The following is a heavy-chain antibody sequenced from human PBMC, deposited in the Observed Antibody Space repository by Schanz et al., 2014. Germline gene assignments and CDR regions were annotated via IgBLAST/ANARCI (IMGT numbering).Heavy chain of an antibody. CDR2: VYYTGST. D-gene: IGHD3-10*02. CDR3: ARDKVTTLGYYGMDV. Sequence: QVQLQQWGAGLLKASETLSLTCAVYGGSSSDCYWSWIRQPPGKGLEWIGYVYYTGSTTYNPSLKRRVTISVVPSKRQFSLKLSSVTAADTAVYYCARDKVTTLGYYGMDVWGQGTTVTVSS. CDR1: GGSSSDCY. V-gene: IGHV4-34*11. J-gene: IGHJ6*02.